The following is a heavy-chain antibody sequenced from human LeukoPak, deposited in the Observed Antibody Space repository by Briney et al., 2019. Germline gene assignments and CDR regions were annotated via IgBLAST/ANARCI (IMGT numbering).Heavy chain of an antibody. CDR1: GGSISSYY. V-gene: IGHV4-59*12. CDR2: IYYSGST. D-gene: IGHD3-10*01. Sequence: SETLSLTCTVSGGSISSYYWSWIRQPPGKGLEWIGYIYYSGSTNYNPSLKSRVTISVDTSKNQFSLNLSSVTAADTAVYYCARGGPNSLPFWGQGTLVTVSS. J-gene: IGHJ4*02. CDR3: ARGGPNSLPF.